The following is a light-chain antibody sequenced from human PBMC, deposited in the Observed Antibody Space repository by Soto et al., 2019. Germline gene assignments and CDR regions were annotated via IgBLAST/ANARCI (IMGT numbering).Light chain of an antibody. J-gene: IGKJ1*01. V-gene: IGKV3-15*01. CDR1: ERIYSAY. CDR2: GAS. Sequence: EVVLTQSPGTLSLSRGERATLSCRASERIYSAYLGWYQQKPGQAPRLLISGASTGATGIPPRFRGSGSGTEFTLTISSLRSEDSGIYYCQQYFEWPPMTFGQGTKVDIK. CDR3: QQYFEWPPMT.